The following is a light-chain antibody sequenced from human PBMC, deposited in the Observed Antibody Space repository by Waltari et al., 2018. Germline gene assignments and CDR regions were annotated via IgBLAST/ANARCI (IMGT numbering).Light chain of an antibody. Sequence: QSVLTQPPSVSGAPGQRVTISCTGSGSNIGAGYDVHWYQQLPRAAPKLLIYGSTSRPLGVPDRFCGSTSGTSASLAITGLQAEDEADYYCQSYDTSLRVVFGGWTKLTVL. CDR1: GSNIGAGYD. V-gene: IGLV1-40*01. CDR3: QSYDTSLRVV. J-gene: IGLJ3*02. CDR2: GST.